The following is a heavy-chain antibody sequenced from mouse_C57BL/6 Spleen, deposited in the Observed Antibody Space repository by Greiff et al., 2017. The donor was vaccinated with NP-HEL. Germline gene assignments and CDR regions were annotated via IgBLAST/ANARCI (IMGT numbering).Heavy chain of an antibody. D-gene: IGHD1-1*01. V-gene: IGHV6-6*01. Sequence: EVQRVESGGGLVQPGGSMKLSCAASGFTFSDAWMDWVRQSPEKGLEWVAEIRNKANNHATYYAESVKGRFTISRDDSKSSVYLQMNSLRAEDTGIYYCTRGSSYDAMDYWGQGTSVTVSS. CDR2: IRNKANNHAT. CDR1: GFTFSDAW. J-gene: IGHJ4*01. CDR3: TRGSSYDAMDY.